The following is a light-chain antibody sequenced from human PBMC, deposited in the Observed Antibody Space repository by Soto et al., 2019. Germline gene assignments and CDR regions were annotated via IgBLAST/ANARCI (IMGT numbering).Light chain of an antibody. V-gene: IGKV3-15*01. J-gene: IGKJ2*01. CDR2: GAS. CDR3: QQYNNWPPMYT. Sequence: EIVMTQSPATLSVSPGERATLSCRASQSVSSNLAWYQQKPGQAPRLLIYGASTRATGIPARFSGSESGTEFTLTIRSLQSEDFAVYYWQQYNNWPPMYTFGQGTKLEIK. CDR1: QSVSSN.